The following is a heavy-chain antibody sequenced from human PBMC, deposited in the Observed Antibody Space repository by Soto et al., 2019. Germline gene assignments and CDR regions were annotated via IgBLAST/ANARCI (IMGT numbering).Heavy chain of an antibody. CDR3: ARVQLSGTWYPDY. J-gene: IGHJ4*02. V-gene: IGHV4-4*07. CDR1: GDSISSYY. Sequence: SETLSLTCTVSGDSISSYYWSWIRQPAGKGLEWIGRIYASGSTNYNPSLKSRVTMSVYTSSNQFSLRLSSVTAADTAVYYCARVQLSGTWYPDYWGQGTLVTVPQ. CDR2: IYASGST. D-gene: IGHD6-13*01.